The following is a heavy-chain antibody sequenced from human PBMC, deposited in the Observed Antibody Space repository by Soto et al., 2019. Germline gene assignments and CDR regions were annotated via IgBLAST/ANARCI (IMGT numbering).Heavy chain of an antibody. V-gene: IGHV3-30*19. Sequence: QVQLVESGGGVVQPGTSLRLSCVGSGFTFRSYVIHWVRQAPGKGLEWVALTSYDGRNKYYDDSVKGRFTISRDNSRNTVDLQMDSLRLEDTALYYFARWGTTGGLDVWGQGTLVSVSS. CDR2: TSYDGRNK. CDR1: GFTFRSYV. CDR3: ARWGTTGGLDV. D-gene: IGHD3-16*01. J-gene: IGHJ4*02.